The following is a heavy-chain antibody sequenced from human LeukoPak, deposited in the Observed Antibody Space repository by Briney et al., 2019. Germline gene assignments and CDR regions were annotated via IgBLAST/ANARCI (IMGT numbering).Heavy chain of an antibody. CDR1: GYSFTSYW. D-gene: IGHD6-13*01. CDR3: AKDRFEFTAAVFHY. V-gene: IGHV3-23*01. CDR2: ISGSGGST. J-gene: IGHJ4*02. Sequence: GESLKISCKGSGYSFTSYWIGWVRQMPGKGLEWVSGISGSGGSTFYADSVKGRFTISRDNPKNTLYLQMNSLRAEDTAVYYCAKDRFEFTAAVFHYWGQGTLVTVSS.